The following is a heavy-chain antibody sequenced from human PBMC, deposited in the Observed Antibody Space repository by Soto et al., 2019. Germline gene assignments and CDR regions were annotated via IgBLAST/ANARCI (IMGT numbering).Heavy chain of an antibody. V-gene: IGHV1-18*01. CDR1: GYTFTSYG. CDR2: ISAYNGNA. J-gene: IGHJ4*02. Sequence: ASVKVSCKASGYTFTSYGISWVRQAPGQGLEWMGWISAYNGNANYAQKLQGRVTMTTDTSTSTAYMELRSLRSDDTAVYYCARHVEGNPLGLYSSGWSTLYYFDYWGQGTLVTVSS. CDR3: ARHVEGNPLGLYSSGWSTLYYFDY. D-gene: IGHD6-19*01.